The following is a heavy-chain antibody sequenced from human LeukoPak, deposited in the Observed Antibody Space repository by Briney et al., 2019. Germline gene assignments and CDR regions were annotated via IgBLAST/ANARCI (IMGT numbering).Heavy chain of an antibody. D-gene: IGHD6-6*01. J-gene: IGHJ4*02. CDR2: INGNSGAT. CDR3: AREGRGSSSLDY. CDR1: GFTFTGHY. V-gene: IGHV1-2*02. Sequence: ASVTVSCKASGFTFTGHYMHWVRQAPGQGLEWMGWINGNSGATNYARNFQDRVTLTRDTSISTVYMELSRLRIDDTAVYYCAREGRGSSSLDYWGQGTLVTVSS.